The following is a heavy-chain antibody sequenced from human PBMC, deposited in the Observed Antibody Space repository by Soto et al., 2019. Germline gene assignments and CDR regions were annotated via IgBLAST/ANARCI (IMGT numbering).Heavy chain of an antibody. CDR2: IYPGDSDT. V-gene: IGHV5-51*01. D-gene: IGHD3-3*01. Sequence: PGESLKSSCKGSGYRFTSYWIGWVRQMEGKGLEWMGIIYPGDSDTRYSPSFQGQVTTSADKSISTAYLQWSSLKASDTAMYYCARSLFGVVSYYYYMDVWGKGTTVTVSS. J-gene: IGHJ6*03. CDR3: ARSLFGVVSYYYYMDV. CDR1: GYRFTSYW.